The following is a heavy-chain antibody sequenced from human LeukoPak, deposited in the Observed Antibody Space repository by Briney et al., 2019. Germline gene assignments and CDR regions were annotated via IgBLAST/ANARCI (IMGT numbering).Heavy chain of an antibody. D-gene: IGHD3-10*01. J-gene: IGHJ5*02. Sequence: PSETLSLTCTVSGGSISSYYWSWIRQPPGKGLEWIGYIYYNGYTKYNPSLKSRVTISVDTSNNQFSLKVNSVTAADTAVYYCARLVIPWGQGILVTVSS. CDR3: ARLVIP. V-gene: IGHV4-59*08. CDR1: GGSISSYY. CDR2: IYYNGYT.